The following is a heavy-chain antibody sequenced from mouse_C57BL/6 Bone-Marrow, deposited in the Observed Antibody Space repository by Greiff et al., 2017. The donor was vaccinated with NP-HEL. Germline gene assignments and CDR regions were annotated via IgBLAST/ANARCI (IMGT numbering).Heavy chain of an antibody. V-gene: IGHV1-59*01. CDR1: GYTFTSYW. CDR3: ARWNPRIYYEYDGFAY. CDR2: IDPSDSYT. J-gene: IGHJ3*01. D-gene: IGHD2-4*01. Sequence: QVQLQQPGAELVRPGTSVKLSCKASGYTFTSYWMHWVKQRPGQGLEWIGVIDPSDSYTNYNQKFKGKATLTVDTSSSTAYMQLSSLTSEDSAVYYCARWNPRIYYEYDGFAYWGQGTLVTVSA.